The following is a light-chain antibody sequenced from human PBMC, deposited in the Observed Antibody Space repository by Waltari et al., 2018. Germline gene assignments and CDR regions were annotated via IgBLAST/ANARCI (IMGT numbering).Light chain of an antibody. CDR3: QQYKSPPWT. CDR1: QSFRSW. V-gene: IGKV1-5*03. CDR2: KAS. J-gene: IGKJ1*01. Sequence: DIQMTQSPSTLSAPVGDRVTITCRASQSFRSWLAWYQQKPGKAPKLLISKASTLESGVPSRFSGSGSGTEFTLTISSLQPDDFATYHCQQYKSPPWTFGQGTKVEIK.